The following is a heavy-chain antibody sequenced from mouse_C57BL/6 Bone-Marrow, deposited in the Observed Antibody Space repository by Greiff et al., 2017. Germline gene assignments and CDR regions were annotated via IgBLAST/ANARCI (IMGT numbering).Heavy chain of an antibody. CDR3: VRHYYDGLWFAY. D-gene: IGHD1-1*02. Sequence: EVKLMESGGGLVQPKGSLKLSCAASGFSFNTYAMNWVRQAPGKGLEWVARIRSKSNNYATYYADSVKDRFTISRDDSESMLYLQMNNLKTEDTAMYYCVRHYYDGLWFAYWGQGTLVTVSA. CDR2: IRSKSNNYAT. V-gene: IGHV10-1*01. CDR1: GFSFNTYA. J-gene: IGHJ3*01.